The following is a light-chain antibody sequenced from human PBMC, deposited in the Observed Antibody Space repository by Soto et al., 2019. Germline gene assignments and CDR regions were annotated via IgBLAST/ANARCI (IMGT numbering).Light chain of an antibody. CDR2: DAF. J-gene: IGKJ4*01. CDR3: QQYNNWPPLT. Sequence: EVVMTQSPATLSVSPGERATLSCGASQSVGSKLAWYQQKPGQAPRLLIFDAFTRATGIPARFSGSGSGTEFTLFISSLQSEDFAVYYCQQYNNWPPLTFGGGTKVEI. CDR1: QSVGSK. V-gene: IGKV3-15*01.